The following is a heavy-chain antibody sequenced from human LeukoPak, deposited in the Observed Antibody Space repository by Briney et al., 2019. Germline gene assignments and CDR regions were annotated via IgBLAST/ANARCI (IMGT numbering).Heavy chain of an antibody. CDR2: ISAYNGNT. D-gene: IGHD6-19*01. J-gene: IGHJ5*02. Sequence: ASVKVSCKASGYTFTSYGISWVRQAPGQGLEWMGWISAYNGNTNYAQKLQGRVTMTTDTSTGTAYMELRSLRSDDTAVYYCAGESWKQWLVRGWFDPWGQGTLVTVSS. CDR3: AGESWKQWLVRGWFDP. V-gene: IGHV1-18*01. CDR1: GYTFTSYG.